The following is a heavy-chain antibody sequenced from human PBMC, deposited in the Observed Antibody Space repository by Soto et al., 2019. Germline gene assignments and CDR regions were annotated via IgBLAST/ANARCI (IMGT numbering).Heavy chain of an antibody. CDR2: IYYSGTT. V-gene: IGHV4-31*03. CDR3: PRDRPYCSGGSCYVGWFDP. CDR1: GGSLSSGSYY. Sequence: QVQLQESGPGLVKPSQTLSLTCTVSGGSLSSGSYYWNWIRQHPGKGLEWIGYIYYSGTTNYNPALRSRVTIPVDTSKNQFSLSLSSVTAADTAVYYCPRDRPYCSGGSCYVGWFDPWGQGTLVTVSS. J-gene: IGHJ5*02. D-gene: IGHD2-15*01.